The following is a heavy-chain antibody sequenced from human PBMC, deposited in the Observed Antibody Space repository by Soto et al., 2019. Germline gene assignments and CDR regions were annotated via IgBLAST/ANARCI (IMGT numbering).Heavy chain of an antibody. CDR3: TRGALSPRRLNSGSYYSGRMWFDP. Sequence: GGSLRLSCTASGFTFGDYAMSWFRQAPGKGLEWVGFIRSKAYGGTTEYAASVKGRFTISRDDSKSIAYLQMNSLKTEDTAVYYCTRGALSPRRLNSGSYYSGRMWFDPWGQGTLVTVSS. D-gene: IGHD3-10*01. V-gene: IGHV3-49*03. J-gene: IGHJ5*02. CDR2: IRSKAYGGTT. CDR1: GFTFGDYA.